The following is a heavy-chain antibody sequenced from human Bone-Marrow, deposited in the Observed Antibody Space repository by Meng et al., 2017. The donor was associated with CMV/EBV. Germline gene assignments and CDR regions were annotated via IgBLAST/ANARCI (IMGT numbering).Heavy chain of an antibody. CDR2: INPNSGGT. V-gene: IGHV1-2*02. Sequence: ASVKVSCKASGYNFTGYYMHWVRQAPGQGLEWMGWINPNSGGTNYARKFQGRITMTRDTSISTAYMELRRLRSDDTAVYYCARDGPGRFLDQTPSGGMDVWGQGTTVTVSS. D-gene: IGHD3/OR15-3a*01. J-gene: IGHJ6*02. CDR1: GYNFTGYY. CDR3: ARDGPGRFLDQTPSGGMDV.